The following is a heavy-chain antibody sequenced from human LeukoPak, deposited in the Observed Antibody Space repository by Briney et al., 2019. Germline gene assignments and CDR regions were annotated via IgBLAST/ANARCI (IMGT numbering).Heavy chain of an antibody. D-gene: IGHD2-21*02. V-gene: IGHV4-59*08. CDR2: IYYSGST. CDR3: ARARCGGDCYSSFNWFDP. CDR1: GGSISSYY. J-gene: IGHJ5*02. Sequence: SETLSLTCTVSGGSISSYYWSWIRQPPGKGLEWIGYIYYSGSTNYNPSLKSRVTISVDTSKNQFSLKLSSVTAADTAVYYCARARCGGDCYSSFNWFDPWGQGTLVTVSS.